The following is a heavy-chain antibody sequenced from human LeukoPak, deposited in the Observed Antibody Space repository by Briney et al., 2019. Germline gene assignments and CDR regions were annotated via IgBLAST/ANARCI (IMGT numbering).Heavy chain of an antibody. CDR3: ARHHAEILVPND. Sequence: SETLSLTCTVSGGYIISRSHYWGWIRQPPGKGLEWIGSVYYSGNTYYNPSLKTRATISIDTPTSKNQFSLTLSSVTAADTAVYYCARHHAEILVPNDWGQGTLVTVSS. CDR2: VYYSGNT. V-gene: IGHV4-39*01. J-gene: IGHJ4*02. D-gene: IGHD1-1*01. CDR1: GGYIISRSHY.